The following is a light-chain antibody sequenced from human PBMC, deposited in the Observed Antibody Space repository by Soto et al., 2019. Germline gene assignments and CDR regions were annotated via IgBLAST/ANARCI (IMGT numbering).Light chain of an antibody. CDR3: QQYGSSPLIT. CDR2: GAS. V-gene: IGKV3-20*01. CDR1: QSVSSSY. Sequence: EIVLTQSPGTLSLSPGERATLSCRASQSVSSSYLAWYQQKPCQAPRRLIYGASSRATGIPDRFSGSGSGTDFTLTISRLEPDDFAVYYCQQYGSSPLITFGQGTRLEIK. J-gene: IGKJ5*01.